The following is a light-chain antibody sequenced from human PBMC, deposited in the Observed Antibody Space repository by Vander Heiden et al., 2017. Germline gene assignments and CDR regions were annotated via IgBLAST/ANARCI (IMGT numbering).Light chain of an antibody. CDR2: DVN. V-gene: IGLV2-11*01. CDR1: YSDVGGYNY. CDR3: CSYAGSDTYV. J-gene: IGLJ1*01. Sequence: QSALTPPRSVSGSPGQSVTISCTGPYSDVGGYNYVSWYQQHPGKAPTFMIYDVNKRPSGVPDRFSGSKSGNTASLTISGLQAEDEADYYCCSYAGSDTYVFGIGTKVTVL.